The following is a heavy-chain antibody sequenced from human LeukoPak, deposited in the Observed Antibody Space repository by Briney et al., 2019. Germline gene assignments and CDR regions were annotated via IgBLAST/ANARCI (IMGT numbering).Heavy chain of an antibody. J-gene: IGHJ3*02. CDR3: ARVVWDIVVVPAAIAAFDI. D-gene: IGHD2-2*02. CDR1: GGSFSGYY. Sequence: SETLSLTCAVYGGSFSGYYWSWIRQPPGKGLEWIGEINHSGSTYYNPSLKSRVTISVDTSKNQFSLKLSSVTAADTAVYYCARVVWDIVVVPAAIAAFDIWGQGTMVTVSS. V-gene: IGHV4-34*01. CDR2: INHSGST.